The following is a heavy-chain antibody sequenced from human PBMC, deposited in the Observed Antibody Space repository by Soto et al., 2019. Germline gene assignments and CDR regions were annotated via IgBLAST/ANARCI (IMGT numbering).Heavy chain of an antibody. D-gene: IGHD2-15*01. CDR1: GFIFSSYA. CDR3: AREDGIGGAAFEF. V-gene: IGHV3-30-3*01. CDR2: ISYDGSNK. Sequence: PGGSLRLSCAASGFIFSSYAMHWFRQAPGKGLEWVAVISYDGSNKYYADSVKGRFTISRDNSKNTLYLQMNSLRAEDTAVYYWAREDGIGGAAFEFWGQGTMVTVAS. J-gene: IGHJ3*01.